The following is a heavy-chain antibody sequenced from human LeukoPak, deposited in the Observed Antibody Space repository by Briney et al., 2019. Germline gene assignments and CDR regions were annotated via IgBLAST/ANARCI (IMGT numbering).Heavy chain of an antibody. CDR1: GFAFSSFA. V-gene: IGHV3-23*01. CDR3: ANGDKKRITMVRGVMQPCDY. CDR2: ISGSGGST. D-gene: IGHD3-10*01. Sequence: GGSLRLSCAASGFAFSSFAMGWVRQAPGKGLEWVSAISGSGGSTYYADSVKGRFTISRDNSKNTLHLQMNSLRAEDTAVYYCANGDKKRITMVRGVMQPCDYWGQGTLVTVSS. J-gene: IGHJ4*02.